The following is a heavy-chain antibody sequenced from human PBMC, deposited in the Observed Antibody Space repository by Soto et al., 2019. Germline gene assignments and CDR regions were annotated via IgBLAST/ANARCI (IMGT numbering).Heavy chain of an antibody. D-gene: IGHD2-2*01. J-gene: IGHJ6*03. Sequence: GGSLRLSCAASGFTVSSNYMSWVRQAPGKGLEWVSVIYSGGSTYYADSVKGRFTISRHNSKNTLYLQMNSLRAEDTAVYYCARKRGSIVVVPAAKKTYYYYYMDVWGKGTTVTVSS. V-gene: IGHV3-53*04. CDR3: ARKRGSIVVVPAAKKTYYYYYMDV. CDR2: IYSGGST. CDR1: GFTVSSNY.